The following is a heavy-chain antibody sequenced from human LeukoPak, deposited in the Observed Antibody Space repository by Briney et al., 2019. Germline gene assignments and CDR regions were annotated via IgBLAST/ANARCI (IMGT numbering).Heavy chain of an antibody. D-gene: IGHD3-16*01. CDR1: GYTFTGYY. CDR3: ARDWPAGDGRPAAFDI. J-gene: IGHJ3*02. V-gene: IGHV1-2*02. CDR2: INPNSGGT. Sequence: APVKVSCKASGYTFTGYYMHWVRQAPGQGLEWMGWINPNSGGTNYAQKFQGRVTMTRDTSISTAYMELSRLRSDDTAVYYCARDWPAGDGRPAAFDIWGQGTMVTVSS.